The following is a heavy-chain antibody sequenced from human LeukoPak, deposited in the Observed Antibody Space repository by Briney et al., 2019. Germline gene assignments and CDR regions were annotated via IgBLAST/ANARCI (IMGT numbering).Heavy chain of an antibody. V-gene: IGHV3-7*01. Sequence: GGSLRLSCAASGFTFSSYWMSWVRQAPGKGLEWVANIRQDGSEKFYVDSVRGRFTISRDNAKKSLYLQMNSLRADDTAVYYCARERGTLIRAMAFEMWGQGTMVTVSS. CDR1: GFTFSSYW. CDR2: IRQDGSEK. CDR3: ARERGTLIRAMAFEM. J-gene: IGHJ3*02. D-gene: IGHD3-10*01.